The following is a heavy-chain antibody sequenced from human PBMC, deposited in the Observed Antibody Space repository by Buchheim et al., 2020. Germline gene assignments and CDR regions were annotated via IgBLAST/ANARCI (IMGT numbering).Heavy chain of an antibody. Sequence: VQLVESGGGVVQPGRSLRLSCAASGFTFSSFAVSWVRQAPGKGLEWVSAISGSGGRTYFADSVKGRFTISRDNSKNTLFLQMNSLRAEDTAVYYCAKEGSTTVTPVVDSWGQGTLVAVSS. CDR3: AKEGSTTVTPVVDS. D-gene: IGHD4-23*01. CDR2: ISGSGGRT. J-gene: IGHJ4*02. CDR1: GFTFSSFA. V-gene: IGHV3-23*04.